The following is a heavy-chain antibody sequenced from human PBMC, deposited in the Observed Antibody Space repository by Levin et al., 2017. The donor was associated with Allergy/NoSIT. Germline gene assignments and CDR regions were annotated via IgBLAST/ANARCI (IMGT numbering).Heavy chain of an antibody. J-gene: IGHJ4*02. Sequence: GESLKISCAASGFTFSPYAMNWVRQAPGEGLEWVSYISSSSGAKYYADSVKGRFTISRDNAKNSLYLQMNSLRDEDTAEYYCARDGDGSFDYWGQGTLVTVSS. CDR2: ISSSSGAK. CDR1: GFTFSPYA. CDR3: ARDGDGSFDY. V-gene: IGHV3-48*02. D-gene: IGHD5-24*01.